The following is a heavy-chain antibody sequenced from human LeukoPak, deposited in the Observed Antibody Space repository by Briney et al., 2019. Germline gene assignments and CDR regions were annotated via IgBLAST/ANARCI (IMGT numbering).Heavy chain of an antibody. Sequence: GGSLRLSCAASGFTFSSYAMHWVRQAPGKGLEWVAGISYDGSNKYYADSVKGRFTISRDNSKNTLYLQMNSLRAEDTAVYYCARASRWLQLGGDYWGQGTLVTVSS. CDR3: ARASRWLQLGGDY. D-gene: IGHD5-24*01. CDR1: GFTFSSYA. J-gene: IGHJ4*02. V-gene: IGHV3-30*04. CDR2: ISYDGSNK.